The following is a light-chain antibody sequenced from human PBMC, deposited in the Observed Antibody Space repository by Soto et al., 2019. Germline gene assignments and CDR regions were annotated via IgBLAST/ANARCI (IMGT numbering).Light chain of an antibody. Sequence: EIVMTHSPATLCVSPLDIVTFSCRASQSVTRNLAWYQHKPGQAPRLLISGASTGAAAIPARFSGSGSGTEFTLTINSLQSEDYAIYYCQQYDQWPVTFGGGTKV. V-gene: IGKV3-15*01. J-gene: IGKJ4*01. CDR3: QQYDQWPVT. CDR1: QSVTRN. CDR2: GAS.